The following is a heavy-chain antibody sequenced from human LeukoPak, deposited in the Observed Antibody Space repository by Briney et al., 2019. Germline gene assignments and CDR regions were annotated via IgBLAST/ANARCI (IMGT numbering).Heavy chain of an antibody. CDR2: IYHRGST. CDR1: GGSVSSNSW. CDR3: ARNIPGDCSGGNCYGFDY. V-gene: IGHV4-4*02. Sequence: SETLSLTCAVSGGSVSSNSWWSWVRQPPGKGLEWIGEIYHRGSTNYNPSLKSRVSISVDKSKNQFSLKLSSVTAADTAVYYCARNIPGDCSGGNCYGFDYWGQGTLVTVSS. D-gene: IGHD2-15*01. J-gene: IGHJ4*02.